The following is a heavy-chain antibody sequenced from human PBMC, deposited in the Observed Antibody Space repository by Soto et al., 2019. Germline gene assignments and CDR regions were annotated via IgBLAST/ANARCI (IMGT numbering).Heavy chain of an antibody. CDR2: IGGTGADT. Sequence: DVQLLESGGGLVQPGGSLTLSCAASRFTFSDYAMSWVRQAPGKGLEWVSAIGGTGADTYYADSVRGRFTVSRDNSKNTLFLQLNSLRDEDTAVYYCAKYAVAYNGKWDWFDSWGQGTLVTVSS. CDR3: AKYAVAYNGKWDWFDS. CDR1: RFTFSDYA. V-gene: IGHV3-23*01. D-gene: IGHD6-19*01. J-gene: IGHJ5*01.